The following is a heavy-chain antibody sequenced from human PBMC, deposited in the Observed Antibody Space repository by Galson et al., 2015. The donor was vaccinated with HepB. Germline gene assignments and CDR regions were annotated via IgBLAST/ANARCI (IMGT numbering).Heavy chain of an antibody. Sequence: SLRLSCAASGFTFTSYTMHWVRQAPGKGLGWVAVVSFDGSNKYYTDSVKGRFTISRDNSNNTLHLQLDSLRTEDTAVYYCVRDSWGKYYDTNGRLYWGRGTLVTVSS. CDR2: VSFDGSNK. D-gene: IGHD2-8*01. CDR3: VRDSWGKYYDTNGRLY. J-gene: IGHJ4*02. CDR1: GFTFTSYT. V-gene: IGHV3-30-3*01.